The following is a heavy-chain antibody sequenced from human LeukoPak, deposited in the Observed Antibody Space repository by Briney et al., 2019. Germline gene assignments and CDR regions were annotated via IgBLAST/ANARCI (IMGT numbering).Heavy chain of an antibody. V-gene: IGHV1-2*06. CDR2: INPNSGGT. D-gene: IGHD1-26*01. CDR3: ARGILGDYYYYGMDV. J-gene: IGHJ6*02. CDR1: GYTFTGYY. Sequence: ASVKVSCKASGYTFTGYYMHWVRQAPGQGLEWMGRINPNSGGTNYAQKFQGRVTMTRDTSISTAYMELSRLRSDDTAVYYCARGILGDYYYYGMDVWGQGTTVTVSS.